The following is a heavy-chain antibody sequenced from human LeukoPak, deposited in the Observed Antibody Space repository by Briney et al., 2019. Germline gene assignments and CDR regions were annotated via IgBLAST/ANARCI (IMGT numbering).Heavy chain of an antibody. Sequence: SVTLSCHASGYSVTDTHIPCVRHAPGPRLQWTGCINPHSDRPSRSRSFQGRLTMSSDTAIDTVYMQLSRVTPDDAAVYFCARRKSGTNPGGFDAWGQGTLVTVSS. CDR2: INPHSDRP. V-gene: IGHV1-2*02. CDR1: GYSVTDTH. J-gene: IGHJ4*02. CDR3: ARRKSGTNPGGFDA. D-gene: IGHD3-10*01.